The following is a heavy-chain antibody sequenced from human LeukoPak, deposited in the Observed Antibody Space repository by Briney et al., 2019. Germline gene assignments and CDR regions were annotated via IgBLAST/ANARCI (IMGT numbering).Heavy chain of an antibody. Sequence: PGGSLRLSCAAAGFSLTPYWMSWVRQAPGKGLEWVANIKNDGSEEYYVDSVKGRFSISRDNARNSLYLQMNNLRAEDTAVYYCARPYNGNWGVGGFNIWGRGTTVTVSS. CDR1: GFSLTPYW. CDR2: IKNDGSEE. CDR3: ARPYNGNWGVGGFNI. J-gene: IGHJ3*02. D-gene: IGHD1-14*01. V-gene: IGHV3-7*01.